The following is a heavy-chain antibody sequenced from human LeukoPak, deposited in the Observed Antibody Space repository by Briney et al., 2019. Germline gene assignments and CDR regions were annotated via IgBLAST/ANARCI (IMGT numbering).Heavy chain of an antibody. Sequence: PGGSLRLSCAASGFTFRTYGMHWVRQAPGKGLEWVTFIRYDGSDKYYADSVKGRFTISRDNSKNTLYLQMNSLRAEDTAVYYCAKDFWIYGDYVAWGQGTLVTVSS. J-gene: IGHJ5*02. V-gene: IGHV3-30*02. CDR1: GFTFRTYG. CDR2: IRYDGSDK. CDR3: AKDFWIYGDYVA. D-gene: IGHD4-17*01.